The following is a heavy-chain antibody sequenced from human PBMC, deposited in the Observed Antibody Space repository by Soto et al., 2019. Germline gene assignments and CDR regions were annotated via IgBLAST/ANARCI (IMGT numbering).Heavy chain of an antibody. J-gene: IGHJ5*02. CDR1: GYTLTELS. CDR2: FDPEDGET. CDR3: ATVLLDSSGWYNNWFDP. Sequence: ASVKVSCKVSGYTLTELSMHWVRQAPGKGLEWMGGFDPEDGETIYAQKFQGRVTMTEDTSTDTAYMELSSLRSEDTAVYYCATVLLDSSGWYNNWFDPWGQGTLVTVSS. D-gene: IGHD6-19*01. V-gene: IGHV1-24*01.